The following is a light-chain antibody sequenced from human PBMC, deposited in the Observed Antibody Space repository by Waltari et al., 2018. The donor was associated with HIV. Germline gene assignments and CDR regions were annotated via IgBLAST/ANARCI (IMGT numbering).Light chain of an antibody. J-gene: IGLJ2*01. CDR2: QDS. CDR3: QAWDSSTAV. Sequence: SYELTQPPSVSVSPGQPASITCSGDKLGDKYAYWYQQKPGQSPVAVIYQDSKRPSGIPERISGSNSGNTATLTISGTQTMDEADYYCQAWDSSTAVFGGGTKLTVL. CDR1: KLGDKY. V-gene: IGLV3-1*01.